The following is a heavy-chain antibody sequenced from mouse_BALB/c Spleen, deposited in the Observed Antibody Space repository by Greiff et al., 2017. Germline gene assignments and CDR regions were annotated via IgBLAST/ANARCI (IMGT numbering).Heavy chain of an antibody. CDR3: ARDGYRYDGPFAY. CDR1: GYSITSGYY. Sequence: ESGPGLVKPSQSLSLTCSVTGYSITSGYYWNWIRQFPGNKLEWMGYISYDGSNNYNPSLKNRISITRDTSKNQFFLKLNSVTTEDTATYYCARDGYRYDGPFAYWGQGTLVTVSA. V-gene: IGHV3-6*02. D-gene: IGHD2-14*01. CDR2: ISYDGSN. J-gene: IGHJ3*01.